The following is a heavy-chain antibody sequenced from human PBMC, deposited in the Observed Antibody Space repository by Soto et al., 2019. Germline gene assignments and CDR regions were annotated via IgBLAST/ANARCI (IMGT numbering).Heavy chain of an antibody. D-gene: IGHD3-10*01. V-gene: IGHV1-69*02. CDR3: ARGGSGTNSYYYYMDV. CDR2: IIPILGIA. Sequence: QVQLVQSGAEVKKPGSSVKVSCKASGGTFSSYTISWVRQAPGQGLEWMGRIIPILGIANYAQKFQGRVTITADKSTTTAYMELSSLRSEDTAVYYCARGGSGTNSYYYYMDVWGKGTTVTVSS. CDR1: GGTFSSYT. J-gene: IGHJ6*03.